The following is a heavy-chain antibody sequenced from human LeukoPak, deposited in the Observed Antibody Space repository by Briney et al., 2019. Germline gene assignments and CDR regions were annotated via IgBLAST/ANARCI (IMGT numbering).Heavy chain of an antibody. CDR1: GGSISSYY. D-gene: IGHD3-9*01. V-gene: IGHV4-59*12. CDR2: IYYSGST. CDR3: ARGRYDILTGRYYFDY. Sequence: SETLSLTCTVSGGSISSYYWSWIRQPPAKGLEWIGYIYYSGSTNYNPSLKSRVTISVDTSKNQFSPKLSSVTAADTAVYYCARGRYDILTGRYYFDYWGQGTLVTVSS. J-gene: IGHJ4*02.